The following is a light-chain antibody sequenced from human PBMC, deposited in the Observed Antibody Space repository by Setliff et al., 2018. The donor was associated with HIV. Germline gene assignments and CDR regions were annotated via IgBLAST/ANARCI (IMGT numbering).Light chain of an antibody. CDR1: SGGIGSSY. V-gene: IGLV6-57*01. J-gene: IGLJ2*01. Sequence: NFMLTQPHSVSESPGKTVTISCTRSSGGIGSSYVQWYQQRPGSPPTTVIYENNKRPSGVSDRFSGSVDTSSNSASLSISGLQSEDEADYYCQSYDTKTLVVRFGGGTKVTVL. CDR2: ENN. CDR3: QSYDTKTLVVR.